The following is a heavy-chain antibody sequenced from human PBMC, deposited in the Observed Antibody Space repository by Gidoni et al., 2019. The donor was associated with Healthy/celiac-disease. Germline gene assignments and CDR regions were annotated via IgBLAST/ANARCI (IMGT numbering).Heavy chain of an antibody. D-gene: IGHD6-19*01. Sequence: QLQLQASGPGLVKPSETLSLTCTVSGGSISSSSYYWGWISPPPGKGMEWIGSIYYSGRTYYNPSLKSRVTISVDTSKNQFSRKLSAVTAADTAVYYCARAIAVAGLSDYWGQGTLVTVSS. CDR1: GGSISSSSYY. J-gene: IGHJ4*02. CDR2: IYYSGRT. CDR3: ARAIAVAGLSDY. V-gene: IGHV4-39*01.